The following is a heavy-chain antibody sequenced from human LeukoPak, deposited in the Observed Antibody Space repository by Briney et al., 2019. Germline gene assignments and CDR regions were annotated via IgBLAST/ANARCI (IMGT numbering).Heavy chain of an antibody. D-gene: IGHD6-19*01. CDR2: IYYSGST. CDR3: ARDQPRSGWYDY. V-gene: IGHV4-59*01. CDR1: GGSISSYY. J-gene: IGHJ4*02. Sequence: KTSETLSLTCTVSGGSISSYYWSWIRQPPGKGLEWIGYIYYSGSTNYNPSLKSRVTISVDTSKNQFSLKLSSVTAADTAMYYCARDQPRSGWYDYWGQGTLVTVSS.